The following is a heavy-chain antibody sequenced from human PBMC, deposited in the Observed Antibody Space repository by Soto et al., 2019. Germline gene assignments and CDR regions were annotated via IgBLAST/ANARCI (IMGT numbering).Heavy chain of an antibody. CDR1: GGSISSGGYY. CDR2: IYYSGST. D-gene: IGHD2-15*01. J-gene: IGHJ4*02. CDR3: ARGYCSGGSCYLYSHFDY. V-gene: IGHV4-31*03. Sequence: TLSLTCTVSGGSISSGGYYWRWIRQHPGKGLEWIGYIYYSGSTYYNPSLKSRVTISVDTSKNQFSLKLSSVTAADTAVYYCARGYCSGGSCYLYSHFDYWGQGTLVTVSS.